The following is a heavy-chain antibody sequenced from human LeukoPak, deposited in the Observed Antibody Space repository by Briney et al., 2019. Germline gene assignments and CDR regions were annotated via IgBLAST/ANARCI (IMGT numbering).Heavy chain of an antibody. CDR1: GYTFTGYY. J-gene: IGHJ6*03. D-gene: IGHD2-15*01. Sequence: ASVKVSCKASGYTFTGYYMHWVRQAPGQGLEWMGWINPNSGGTNCAQKFQGRVTMTRDTSISTAYMELSRLRSDDTAVYYCARVEVVAAGPLYYMDVWGKGTTVTVSS. V-gene: IGHV1-2*02. CDR3: ARVEVVAAGPLYYMDV. CDR2: INPNSGGT.